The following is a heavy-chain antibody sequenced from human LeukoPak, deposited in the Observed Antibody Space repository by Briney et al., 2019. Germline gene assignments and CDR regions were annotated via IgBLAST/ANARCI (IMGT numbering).Heavy chain of an antibody. V-gene: IGHV4-39*01. Sequence: SSESLSLACSVPGGSISSRSYYSGWIRQPPGNGLEWIGSVSYSGSTSYDPSIKSRVTISVDTSKNQFSLKLSSVTAADTTVYYCARHGGSCYHAEYLQHWGQGTLVTVSS. CDR3: ARHGGSCYHAEYLQH. J-gene: IGHJ1*01. CDR1: GGSISSRSYY. CDR2: VSYSGST. D-gene: IGHD2-15*01.